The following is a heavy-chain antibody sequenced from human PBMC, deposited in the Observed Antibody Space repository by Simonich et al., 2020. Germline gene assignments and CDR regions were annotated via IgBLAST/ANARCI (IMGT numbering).Heavy chain of an antibody. CDR1: GFTFSSYS. CDR3: ARWIAVAGTGAYGMDV. D-gene: IGHD6-19*01. V-gene: IGHV3-21*01. Sequence: EVQLVESGGGLVKPGGSLRLSCAASGFTFSSYSMNWVRQAPGKGLEWVSFISSSSSYINYADSVKGRFTISRDNAKNSLYLQRNSLRAEDTAVYYCARWIAVAGTGAYGMDVWGQGTTVTVSS. CDR2: ISSSSSYI. J-gene: IGHJ6*02.